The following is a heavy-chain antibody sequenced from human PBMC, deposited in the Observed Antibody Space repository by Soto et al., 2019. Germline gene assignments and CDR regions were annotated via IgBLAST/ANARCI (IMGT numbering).Heavy chain of an antibody. CDR3: AKRQGIGAAAKNFDF. CDR2: ISAGGNLI. J-gene: IGHJ4*02. CDR1: GSIFSNHA. D-gene: IGHD6-13*01. Sequence: GGSLRLSCAASGSIFSNHAMSWVRQVPGKGLEWVSGISAGGNLIYYADSVRGRFIMSRDNSKNMLYLQMNSLRAEDTAVYFCAKRQGIGAAAKNFDFWGQGARVTVSS. V-gene: IGHV3-23*01.